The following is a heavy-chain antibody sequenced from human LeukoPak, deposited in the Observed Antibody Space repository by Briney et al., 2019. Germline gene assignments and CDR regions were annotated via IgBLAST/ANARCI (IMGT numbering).Heavy chain of an antibody. J-gene: IGHJ4*02. CDR1: GYSFTSYW. CDR3: ARPLDSSAYYPDY. D-gene: IGHD3-22*01. V-gene: IGHV5-10-1*01. CDR2: IDPTDSYT. Sequence: GESLKISCKASGYSFTSYWIFWVRQMPGKGLELMGRIDPTDSYTYYSPSFQGHVTISADKSISTAYLQWSSLKPSDTAMYYCARPLDSSAYYPDYWGQGTLVTVSS.